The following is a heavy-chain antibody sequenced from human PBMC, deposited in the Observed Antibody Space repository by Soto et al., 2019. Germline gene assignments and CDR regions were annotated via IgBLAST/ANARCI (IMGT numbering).Heavy chain of an antibody. Sequence: EVQLVESGGGLIQPGGSLRLSCAVSGFTVSNNYMSWVRQAPGKGLEGVSVIYSGGYTAYGDSVKGRFTISRDNSKNTIYLQMNGLRAKDAALYLGAPQGGGGGYWGQGTLVTVSS. J-gene: IGHJ4*02. CDR2: IYSGGYT. D-gene: IGHD3-16*01. V-gene: IGHV3-53*01. CDR1: GFTVSNNY. CDR3: APQGGGGGY.